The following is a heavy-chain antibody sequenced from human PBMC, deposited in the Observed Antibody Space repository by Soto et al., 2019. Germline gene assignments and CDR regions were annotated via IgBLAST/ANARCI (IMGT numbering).Heavy chain of an antibody. D-gene: IGHD3-10*01. J-gene: IGHJ6*03. Sequence: QVQLQQWGAGLLKPSETLSLTCAVYGGSFSGYYWSWIRQPPGKGLEWIGEINHSGSTNYNPSLKNRVTIPVDTSKNHLSLKLSSVTAPDTAVYYCARLNPERDSYGSGSYYPQKKYYYYYCMDVWGKGTTVTFSS. V-gene: IGHV4-34*01. CDR3: ARLNPERDSYGSGSYYPQKKYYYYYCMDV. CDR1: GGSFSGYY. CDR2: INHSGST.